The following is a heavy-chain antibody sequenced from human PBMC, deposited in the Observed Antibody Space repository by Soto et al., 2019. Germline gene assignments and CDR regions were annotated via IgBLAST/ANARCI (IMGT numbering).Heavy chain of an antibody. J-gene: IGHJ1*01. CDR2: ISAYNGNT. D-gene: IGHD6-19*01. CDR3: ARAEIAVAAHFQY. Sequence: QIQLVQSGTEVKMPGASVKVSCKASGYTFTTYGITWVRQAPGQGLEWMGWISAYNGNTKYAQKFQGRVTMTTDTSTSTVYMDLRSLRSDDTALHYCARAEIAVAAHFQYWGQGTLVTVSS. CDR1: GYTFTTYG. V-gene: IGHV1-18*01.